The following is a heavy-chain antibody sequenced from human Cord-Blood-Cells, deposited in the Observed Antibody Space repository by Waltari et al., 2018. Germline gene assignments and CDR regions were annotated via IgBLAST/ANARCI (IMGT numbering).Heavy chain of an antibody. V-gene: IGHV1-2*04. CDR1: GYTFTGYY. J-gene: IGHJ5*02. CDR2: INPNSGGT. CDR3: ARDLANWGYGGWFDP. Sequence: QVQLVQSGAEVKKPGASVKVSCKASGYTFTGYYMHWVRLAPGQGLEWMGWINPNSGGTNYAKKFQGWVTMTRDTSISTAYMELSRLRSDDTAVYYCARDLANWGYGGWFDPWGQGTLVTVSS. D-gene: IGHD7-27*01.